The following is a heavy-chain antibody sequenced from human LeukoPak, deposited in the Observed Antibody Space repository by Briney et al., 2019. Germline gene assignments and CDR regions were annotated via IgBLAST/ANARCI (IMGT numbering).Heavy chain of an antibody. CDR2: INHSGST. J-gene: IGHJ4*02. CDR3: ARGSTVVRYFDY. D-gene: IGHD4-23*01. V-gene: IGHV4-34*01. CDR1: GGSFSGYY. Sequence: SETLSLTCAVYGGSFSGYYWSWIRQPPGKGLEWIGEINHSGSTNYNPSLKSRVTISVDTSKNRFSLKLSSVTAADTAVYYCARGSTVVRYFDYWGQGTLVTVSS.